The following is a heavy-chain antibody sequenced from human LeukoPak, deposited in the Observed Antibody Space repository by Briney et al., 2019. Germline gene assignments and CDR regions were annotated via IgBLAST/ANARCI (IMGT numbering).Heavy chain of an antibody. CDR3: ARDSSGNTTVFDY. Sequence: SVKVSCKASGYTFSSYGISWVRQAPGQGLEWMGRIIPIFGIANYAQKFQGRVTITADKSTSTAYMELSSLRSEDTAVYYCARDSSGNTTVFDYWGQGTLVTVSS. V-gene: IGHV1-69*04. J-gene: IGHJ4*02. CDR2: IIPIFGIA. CDR1: GYTFSSYG. D-gene: IGHD3-22*01.